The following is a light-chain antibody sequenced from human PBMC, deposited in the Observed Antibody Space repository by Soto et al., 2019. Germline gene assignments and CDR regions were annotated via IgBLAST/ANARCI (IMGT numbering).Light chain of an antibody. V-gene: IGKV1-39*01. J-gene: IGKJ1*01. CDR1: QTIHTY. CDR3: QQSASTPWT. CDR2: AAS. Sequence: DIQITQSPSSLSASVGDRVTITCRASQTIHTYLNWYQWKTGKENKVLIYAASSLQSGVPSRVSGIGSGTDFTLTSSSLRPEDFATYYCQQSASTPWTFGQGTKFDIK.